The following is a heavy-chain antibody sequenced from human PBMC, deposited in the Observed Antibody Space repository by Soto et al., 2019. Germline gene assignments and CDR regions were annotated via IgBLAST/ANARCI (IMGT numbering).Heavy chain of an antibody. J-gene: IGHJ6*02. Sequence: GGSLRLSCAASGFAFSSYPMSWVRQAPGKGLEWVSAISGSGGSTYYADSVKGRFTISRDNSKNTLYLQMNSLRAEDTAVYYCAKSLAARHYYYGMDVWGQGTTVTVSS. CDR2: ISGSGGST. CDR1: GFAFSSYP. CDR3: AKSLAARHYYYGMDV. V-gene: IGHV3-23*01. D-gene: IGHD6-6*01.